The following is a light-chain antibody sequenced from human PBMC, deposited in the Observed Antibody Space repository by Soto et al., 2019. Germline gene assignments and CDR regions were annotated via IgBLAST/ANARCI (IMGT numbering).Light chain of an antibody. J-gene: IGKJ1*01. Sequence: DIQMTPSPSSVSASVVDRITITCRTSQDIGGRLAWFQQKPGKAPQYLIQAASILQSGVPSRFSGSGSGTEFILSISRLEPEDFAVYYCQQYGSSGTFGQGTKVDI. CDR1: QDIGGR. V-gene: IGKV1-12*01. CDR2: AAS. CDR3: QQYGSSGT.